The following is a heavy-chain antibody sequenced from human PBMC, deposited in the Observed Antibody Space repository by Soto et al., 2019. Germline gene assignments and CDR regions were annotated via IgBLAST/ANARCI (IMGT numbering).Heavy chain of an antibody. CDR2: ISYDGSNK. D-gene: IGHD3-22*01. J-gene: IGHJ6*02. CDR1: GFTFSSYG. CDR3: AKGGSITMNVRVDV. V-gene: IGHV3-30*18. Sequence: PGGSLRLSCAASGFTFSSYGMHWVRQTPGKGLEWVAVISYDGSNKYYADSVKGRFTISRDNSKNTLYLQMNSLKAEDTAVYYCAKGGSITMNVRVDVWGQGTTVTVSS.